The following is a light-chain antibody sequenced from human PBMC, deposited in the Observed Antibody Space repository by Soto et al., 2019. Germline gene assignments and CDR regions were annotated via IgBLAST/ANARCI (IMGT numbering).Light chain of an antibody. CDR2: RNN. V-gene: IGLV1-47*01. CDR1: SSNIGSNY. CDR3: AAWDDSLSGHVV. Sequence: QSVLTQPPSASGTPGQRVTISCSGSSSNIGSNYVYWYQQLPGTAPKPLIYRNNQRPSGVPVRFSGSKSGTSASLAISGLRSEDEADYYCAAWDDSLSGHVVFGGGTKLTVL. J-gene: IGLJ2*01.